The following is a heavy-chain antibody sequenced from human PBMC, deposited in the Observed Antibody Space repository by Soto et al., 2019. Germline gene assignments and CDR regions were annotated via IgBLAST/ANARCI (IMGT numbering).Heavy chain of an antibody. J-gene: IGHJ6*02. CDR2: IIPIFGTA. D-gene: IGHD5-18*01. V-gene: IGHV1-69*13. Sequence: SVKVSCKASGGTFSSYAISWVRQAPGQGLEWMGGIIPIFGTANYAQKFQGRVTITADESTSTAYMELSSLRAEDTAVYYCASSRGYSCGYNYYYYYGMDVWGQGTTVTVS. CDR3: ASSRGYSCGYNYYYYYGMDV. CDR1: GGTFSSYA.